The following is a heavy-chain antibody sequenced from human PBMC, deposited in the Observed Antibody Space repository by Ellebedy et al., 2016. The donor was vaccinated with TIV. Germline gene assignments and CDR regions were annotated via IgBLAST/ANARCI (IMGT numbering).Heavy chain of an antibody. J-gene: IGHJ4*02. CDR1: GFTFNTYA. V-gene: IGHV3-23*01. CDR2: ITDGGSP. Sequence: GGSLRLSCAASGFTFNTYAMNWVRQAPGKGLEWVSGITDGGSPSYADSVKGRFTTSRDNSKNMLYLQMSSLKVEDTAVYYCANVGGSGIYYNGFWGQGTLVTVSS. CDR3: ANVGGSGIYYNGF. D-gene: IGHD3-10*01.